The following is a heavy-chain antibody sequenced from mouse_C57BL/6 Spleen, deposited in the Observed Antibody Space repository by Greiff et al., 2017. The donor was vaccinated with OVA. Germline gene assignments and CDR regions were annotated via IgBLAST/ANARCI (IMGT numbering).Heavy chain of an antibody. CDR3: ARDRGDYDDGYAMDY. Sequence: EVQLVESEGGLVQPGSSMKLSCTASGFTFSDYYMAWVRQVPEKGLEWVANINYDGSSTYYLDSLKSRFIISRDNAKNILYLQMSSLKSEDTATYYCARDRGDYDDGYAMDYWGQGTSVTVSS. D-gene: IGHD2-4*01. V-gene: IGHV5-16*01. J-gene: IGHJ4*01. CDR2: INYDGSST. CDR1: GFTFSDYY.